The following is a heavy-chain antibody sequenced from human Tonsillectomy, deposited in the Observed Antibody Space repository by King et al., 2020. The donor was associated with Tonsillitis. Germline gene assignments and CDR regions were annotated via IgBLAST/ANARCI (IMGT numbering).Heavy chain of an antibody. J-gene: IGHJ6*02. CDR2: ISYDGSNK. D-gene: IGHD2-2*03. Sequence: HVQLVESGGGVVQPGRSLRLSCAASGFTFSSYGMHWVRQAPGKELEWVAVISYDGSNKYYADSVKGRFTISRDNSKNTLYLQMNSLRAEDTAVYYCAKVVGYCSSTSCLHYYGMDVWGQGTTVTVSS. CDR1: GFTFSSYG. CDR3: AKVVGYCSSTSCLHYYGMDV. V-gene: IGHV3-30*18.